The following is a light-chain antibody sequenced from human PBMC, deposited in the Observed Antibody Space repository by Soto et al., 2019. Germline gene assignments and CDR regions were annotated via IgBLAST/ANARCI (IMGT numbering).Light chain of an antibody. Sequence: EVVMTQSPGTLSVSPGERATLSCRASQNIRSNLAWYQQKPGQAPRLLIFDASKRATGIPARFSGGGSGTEFTLTISSLQSEYFAVYYCQQGSAWPLTFGGGTKVEIK. CDR2: DAS. J-gene: IGKJ4*01. V-gene: IGKV3-15*01. CDR1: QNIRSN. CDR3: QQGSAWPLT.